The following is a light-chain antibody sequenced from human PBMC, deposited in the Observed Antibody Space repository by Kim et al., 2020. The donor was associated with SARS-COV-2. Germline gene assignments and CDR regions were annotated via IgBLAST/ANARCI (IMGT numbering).Light chain of an antibody. CDR2: RDS. CDR3: QVWDSSTWV. J-gene: IGLJ3*02. CDR1: NIGSKN. V-gene: IGLV3-9*01. Sequence: SYELTQPLSVSVALGQTARITCGGNNIGSKNVHWYQQKPGQAPVLVIYRDSNRPSGIPERFSGSNSGNTATLTISRAQAGDGADYYCQVWDSSTWVFGGGTKLTVL.